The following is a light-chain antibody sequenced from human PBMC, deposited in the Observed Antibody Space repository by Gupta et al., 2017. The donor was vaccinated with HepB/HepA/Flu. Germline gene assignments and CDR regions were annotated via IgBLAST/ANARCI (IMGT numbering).Light chain of an antibody. Sequence: QSALPQPASVSGSPGQSITISCTGTSSDVGNHNYVSWYQQHPGKAPKLMIFDVSNRPAGVSNRFSGSKSGNTASLTISGLQAEDEADYYCSSDTRSSTRVFGGGTKLTVL. J-gene: IGLJ3*02. V-gene: IGLV2-14*03. CDR1: SSDVGNHNY. CDR3: SSDTRSSTRV. CDR2: DVS.